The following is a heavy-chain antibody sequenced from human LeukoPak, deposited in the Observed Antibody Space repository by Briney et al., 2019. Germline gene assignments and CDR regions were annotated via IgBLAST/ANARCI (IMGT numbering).Heavy chain of an antibody. J-gene: IGHJ4*02. V-gene: IGHV1-2*02. Sequence: GASVKVSCKASGYTFTGYYMHWVRQAPGQGLEWMGWINPNSGGTNYAQKFQGRVTMTRDTSISTAYMELSILRSDDTAVYYCARDRAPFAILLDLSCDYWGQGTLVTVSS. CDR2: INPNSGGT. CDR3: ARDRAPFAILLDLSCDY. CDR1: GYTFTGYY. D-gene: IGHD3-3*01.